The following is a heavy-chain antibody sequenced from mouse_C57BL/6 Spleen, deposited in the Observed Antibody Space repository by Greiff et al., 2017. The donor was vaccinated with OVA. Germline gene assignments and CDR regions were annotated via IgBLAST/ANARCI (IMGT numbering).Heavy chain of an antibody. D-gene: IGHD2-5*01. CDR1: GYTFTSYW. J-gene: IGHJ2*01. V-gene: IGHV1-5*01. CDR2: IYPGTSEN. CDR3: TNSNYNFDY. Sequence: VQLQQSGTVLARPGASVKMSCTTSGYTFTSYWMHWVKQRPGQGLEWMGAIYPGTSENSYNQKFKGKAKLTAVTSASTAYMELSSLTNEDSAVYYCTNSNYNFDYWGQGTTLTVSS.